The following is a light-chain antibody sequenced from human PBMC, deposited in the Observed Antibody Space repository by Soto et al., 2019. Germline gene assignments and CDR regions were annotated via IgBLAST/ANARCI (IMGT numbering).Light chain of an antibody. CDR1: QSISSW. CDR2: AAS. Sequence: PSTPSAAVGETVTITCQASQSISSWLAWYQQKPGKAPKLLIYAASSLQSGVPSRFSGSESGTDFTLTISSLQPEDFATYYCQQDNSFPLTFGQGTKVDIK. J-gene: IGKJ1*01. V-gene: IGKV1D-12*01. CDR3: QQDNSFPLT.